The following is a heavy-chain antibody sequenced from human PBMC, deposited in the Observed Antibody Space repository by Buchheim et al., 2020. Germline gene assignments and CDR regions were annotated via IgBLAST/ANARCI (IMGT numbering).Heavy chain of an antibody. V-gene: IGHV1-2*06. CDR3: ARGASLVQGFYYYGMDA. D-gene: IGHD3-10*01. CDR1: AYTFTGYY. CDR2: INPNNGGT. J-gene: IGHJ6*02. Sequence: QVQLVQSGAEVKKPGASVKVSCKASAYTFTGYYLHWVRQAPGQGLEWMGRINPNNGGTNYAQTFQGRVTMTRDTSISPAYMELSSLISDDTAVYYCARGASLVQGFYYYGMDAWGQGTT.